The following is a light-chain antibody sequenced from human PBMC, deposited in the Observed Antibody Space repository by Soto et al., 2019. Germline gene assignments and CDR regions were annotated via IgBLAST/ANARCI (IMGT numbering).Light chain of an antibody. CDR3: VSFTSSTTYV. V-gene: IGLV2-14*01. Sequence: QSALAQPASVSDSPGQSITISCTGTSSDVGGSNHVSWYQQHPGKAPKLMIYDVTNRPSGVSHRFSGSKSGSTASLIISGLQAEDEADYYCVSFTSSTTYVFGTGTKVTVX. CDR2: DVT. J-gene: IGLJ1*01. CDR1: SSDVGGSNH.